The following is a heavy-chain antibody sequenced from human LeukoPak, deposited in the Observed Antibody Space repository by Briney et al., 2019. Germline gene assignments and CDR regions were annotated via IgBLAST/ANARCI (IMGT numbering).Heavy chain of an antibody. D-gene: IGHD3-10*01. CDR1: GFTFSNAW. CDR2: IKSKTDGRTT. V-gene: IGHV3-15*01. Sequence: GGSLRLSCAASGFTFSNAWMSWVRQAPGKGLEWVGRIKSKTDGRTTDYAAPVKGRFTISRDDSKNTLYLQMNSLKTEDTAVYYCTTEIRLWFGESDYWGQGTLVTVSS. J-gene: IGHJ4*02. CDR3: TTEIRLWFGESDY.